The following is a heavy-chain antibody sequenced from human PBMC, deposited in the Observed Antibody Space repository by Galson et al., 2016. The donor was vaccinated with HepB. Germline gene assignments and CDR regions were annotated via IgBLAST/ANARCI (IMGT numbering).Heavy chain of an antibody. CDR1: GFLVSSSF. Sequence: SLRLSCAASGFLVSSSFMSWVRQTPGTGLEWVTVMYPRGDTHYSDSVRGRFTISRDNSRNSMSLQMTNLRVGDTAIYFCARWTAYCPRPGCSRDHDYFDPWGQGILVTVSS. D-gene: IGHD2-2*01. CDR2: MYPRGDT. CDR3: ARWTAYCPRPGCSRDHDYFDP. V-gene: IGHV3-53*01. J-gene: IGHJ5*02.